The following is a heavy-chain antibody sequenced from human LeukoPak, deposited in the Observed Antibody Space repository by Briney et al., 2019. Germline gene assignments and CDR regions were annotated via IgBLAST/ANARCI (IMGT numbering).Heavy chain of an antibody. V-gene: IGHV4-34*01. J-gene: IGHJ4*02. CDR2: INHSGST. Sequence: SETLSLTCAVYGGSFSGYYWSWIRQPPGKGLEWIGEINHSGSTNYNPSLKSRVTISADTSKNQFSLKLSSVTAADTAVYYCARGYSGYLYWGQGTLVTVSS. CDR3: ARGYSGYLY. D-gene: IGHD5-12*01. CDR1: GGSFSGYY.